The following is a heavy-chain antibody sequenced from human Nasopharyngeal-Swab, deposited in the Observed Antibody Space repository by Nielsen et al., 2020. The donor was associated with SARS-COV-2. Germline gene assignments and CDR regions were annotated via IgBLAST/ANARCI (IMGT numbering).Heavy chain of an antibody. CDR2: ISYDGSNK. Sequence: VRQAPGKGLEWVAVISYDGSNKYYADPVKGRFTISRDNSKNTLYLQMNSLRAEDTAVYYCAKDGGWEPYKNWFDPWGQGTLVTVS. D-gene: IGHD1-26*01. V-gene: IGHV3-30-3*02. J-gene: IGHJ5*02. CDR3: AKDGGWEPYKNWFDP.